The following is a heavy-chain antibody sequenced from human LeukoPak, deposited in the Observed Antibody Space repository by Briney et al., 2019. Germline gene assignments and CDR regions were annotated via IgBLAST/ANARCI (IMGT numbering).Heavy chain of an antibody. CDR3: ATYSSLNRREFQY. D-gene: IGHD3-22*01. Sequence: GGSLRLSCVVSGFTFSSYVMSWVRQAPGKGLEWVSSISGGGGSTYYADSVKGRFTISRDNAKNSLYLQMNSLRAEDTAVYYCATYSSLNRREFQYWGQGTLLTVSS. J-gene: IGHJ1*01. CDR2: ISGGGGST. V-gene: IGHV3-23*01. CDR1: GFTFSSYV.